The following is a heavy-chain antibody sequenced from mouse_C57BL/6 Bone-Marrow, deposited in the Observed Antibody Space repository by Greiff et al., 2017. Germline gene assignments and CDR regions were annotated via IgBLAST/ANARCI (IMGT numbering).Heavy chain of an antibody. J-gene: IGHJ4*01. Sequence: VQLQQPGAELVMPGASVKLSCKASGYTFTSYWMHWVKQRPGQGLEWIGEIDPSDSYTNYTQKFKGKSTLTADKSSSTAYMQLSSLTSEYSSVYYCARVLLRRARDDWGQGTSVTVSA. CDR3: ARVLLRRARDD. D-gene: IGHD1-1*01. CDR1: GYTFTSYW. CDR2: IDPSDSYT. V-gene: IGHV1-69*01.